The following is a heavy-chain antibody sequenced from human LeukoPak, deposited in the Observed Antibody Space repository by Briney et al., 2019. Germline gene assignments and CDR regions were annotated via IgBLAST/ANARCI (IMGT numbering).Heavy chain of an antibody. D-gene: IGHD6-13*01. CDR2: IYYSGST. CDR1: GGSISSYY. Sequence: SETLSLTCTVSGGSISSYYWSWIRQPPGKGLEWIGYIYYSGSTNYNPSLKSRVTISVDTSKNQFSLKLSSVTAADTAVYYCAIRSPLWATAGYYGMELWDQGTTVTVSS. J-gene: IGHJ6*02. CDR3: AIRSPLWATAGYYGMEL. V-gene: IGHV4-59*01.